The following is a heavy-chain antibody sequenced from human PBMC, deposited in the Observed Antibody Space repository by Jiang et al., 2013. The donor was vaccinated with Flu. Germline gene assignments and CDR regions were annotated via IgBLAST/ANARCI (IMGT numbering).Heavy chain of an antibody. CDR1: GYTFTGYY. CDR3: ARGEYYYYMDV. CDR2: INPNNGGT. V-gene: IGHV1-2*04. J-gene: IGHJ6*03. Sequence: SGAEVKKPGASVKVSCKASGYTFTGYYMHWVRQAPGQGLEWMGWINPNNGGTNYAQKFQDWVTMTRDTSISTAYMELSRLRSDDTAVYYCARGEYYYYMDVWGKGPRSPSP.